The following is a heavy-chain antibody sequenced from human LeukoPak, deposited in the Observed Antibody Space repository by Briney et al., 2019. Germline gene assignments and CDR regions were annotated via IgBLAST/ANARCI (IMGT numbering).Heavy chain of an antibody. CDR1: GGSISSYY. D-gene: IGHD5-24*01. J-gene: IGHJ1*01. V-gene: IGHV4-59*01. CDR3: ARGRDGYNYAYEYFQH. CDR2: IYYSGST. Sequence: PSETLSLTCTVSGGSISSYYWSWLRQPPGKGLEWIGYIYYSGSTNYNPSLKSRVTISVDTSKNQFSLKLSSVTAADTAVYYCARGRDGYNYAYEYFQHRGQGTLVTVSS.